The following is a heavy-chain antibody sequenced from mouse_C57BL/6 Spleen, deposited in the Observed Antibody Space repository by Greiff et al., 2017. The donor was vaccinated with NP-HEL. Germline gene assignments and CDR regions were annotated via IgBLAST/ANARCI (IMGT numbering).Heavy chain of an antibody. V-gene: IGHV1-54*01. D-gene: IGHD2-3*01. Sequence: QVQLQQSGAELVRPGTSVKVSCKASGYAFTNYLIEWVKQRPGQGLEWIGVINPGSGGTNYNEKFKGKATLTADKSSSTAYMQLSSLTSEDSAVYFCARGYEGWYFDYWGQGTTLTVSS. CDR3: ARGYEGWYFDY. CDR2: INPGSGGT. CDR1: GYAFTNYL. J-gene: IGHJ2*01.